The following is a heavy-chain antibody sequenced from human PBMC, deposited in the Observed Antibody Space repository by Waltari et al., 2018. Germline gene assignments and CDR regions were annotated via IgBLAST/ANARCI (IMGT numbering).Heavy chain of an antibody. J-gene: IGHJ3*02. CDR1: GSASDFTFAKTW. D-gene: IGHD3-16*01. CDR3: TADWFYTLHI. V-gene: IGHV3-15*01. CDR2: IKSKTDGGTT. Sequence: EVQLVQSGGGLVKSGGSLRLSCGATGSASDFTFAKTWMTWVRQAQGKGLEWVGHIKSKTDGGTTDYAAPVKGRFSISRDDSKNTVYLQMNSLEIEDTAKYFCTADWFYTLHIWGQGAVVTVSS.